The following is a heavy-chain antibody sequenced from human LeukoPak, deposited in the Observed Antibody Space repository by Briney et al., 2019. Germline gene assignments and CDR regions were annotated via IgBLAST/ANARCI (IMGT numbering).Heavy chain of an antibody. V-gene: IGHV1-8*01. CDR1: GYTSTSYD. J-gene: IGHJ6*03. CDR3: ARTLGDSSGYYDYYYYMDV. CDR2: MNTNGGNT. Sequence: ASVKVSCKASGYTSTSYDINRVRPATGQGIECMAWMNTNGGNTGYAQKFQGRVTMTRNTSISTAYMELSSLRSEDTAVYYCARTLGDSSGYYDYYYYMDVWGKGTTVTVSS. D-gene: IGHD3-22*01.